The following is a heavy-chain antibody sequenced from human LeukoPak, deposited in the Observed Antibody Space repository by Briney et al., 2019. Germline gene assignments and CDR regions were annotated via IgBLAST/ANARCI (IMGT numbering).Heavy chain of an antibody. J-gene: IGHJ5*02. CDR1: RFTFSSNW. Sequence: SGGSLRLSCAASRFTFSSNWMHWVRQAPGKGLVWLSCINSDGSSTKYADSVKGRFTVSRDNAKNTLYLQMNSLRVEDTAVYYCARAFSSLGLDPWGQGTLVTVSS. CDR2: INSDGSST. V-gene: IGHV3-74*03. CDR3: ARAFSSLGLDP. D-gene: IGHD2-2*01.